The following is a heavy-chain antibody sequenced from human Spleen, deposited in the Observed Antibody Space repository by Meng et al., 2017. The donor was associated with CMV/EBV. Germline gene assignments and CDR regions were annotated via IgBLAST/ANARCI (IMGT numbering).Heavy chain of an antibody. Sequence: QVHLQESGPGLVKSSETLSLTCTVSGGSISGYYWTWIRQPSGKGLEWIGYIYYSGSTYYNPSLKSRVTISVDTSKNQFSLKLSSVTAADTAVYYCARTRPPGDWQYYFDYWGQGTPVTVSS. V-gene: IGHV4-59*06. J-gene: IGHJ4*02. CDR2: IYYSGST. D-gene: IGHD7-27*01. CDR3: ARTRPPGDWQYYFDY. CDR1: GGSISGYY.